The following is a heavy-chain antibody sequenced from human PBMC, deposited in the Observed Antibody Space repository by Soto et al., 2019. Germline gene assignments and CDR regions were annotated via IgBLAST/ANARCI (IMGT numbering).Heavy chain of an antibody. CDR3: ARGEYCGNGLCYYFED. V-gene: IGHV1-18*04. CDR1: GYTFTSYS. CDR2: TSANNGDT. D-gene: IGHD2-8*01. Sequence: QVPLMQSGPEVKKPGASVKVSCKTSGYTFTSYSISWVRQAPGQGLEWIGWTSANNGDTKYAQNFQGRVTMTTDTSTSTAFMELRSLRSDDTAVYYCARGEYCGNGLCYYFEDWGQGTLITVSS. J-gene: IGHJ4*02.